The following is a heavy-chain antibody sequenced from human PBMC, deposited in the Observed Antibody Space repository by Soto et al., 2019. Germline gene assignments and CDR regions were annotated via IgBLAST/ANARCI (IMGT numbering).Heavy chain of an antibody. CDR2: IWYDGSNK. CDR3: ARDVRSRRYDL. D-gene: IGHD3-10*02. V-gene: IGHV3-33*01. Sequence: QVQLVESGGGVVQPGRSLRLSCAASGFTFRNYGMHWVRQAPGKGLEWLAVIWYDGSNKYYADSVKGRFTISRDNSKYTLYLEMNSLRDEDTAVYYCARDVRSRRYDLWGQGTLVIVSS. J-gene: IGHJ5*02. CDR1: GFTFRNYG.